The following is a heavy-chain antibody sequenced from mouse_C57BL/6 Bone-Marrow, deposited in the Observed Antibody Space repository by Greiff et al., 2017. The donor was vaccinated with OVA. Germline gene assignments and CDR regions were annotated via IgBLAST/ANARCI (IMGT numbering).Heavy chain of an antibody. J-gene: IGHJ4*01. CDR3: ARDAYYCGSSYKGLYAMDY. D-gene: IGHD1-1*01. Sequence: VQLQQPGAELVKPGASVKLSCKASGYTFTSYWMQWVKQRPGQGLEWIGEIDPSDSYTNYNPKFKGKATLTVYTSSSTAYMQLSSRTSEDSAVYYCARDAYYCGSSYKGLYAMDYWGQGTSVTVSS. CDR1: GYTFTSYW. V-gene: IGHV1-50*01. CDR2: IDPSDSYT.